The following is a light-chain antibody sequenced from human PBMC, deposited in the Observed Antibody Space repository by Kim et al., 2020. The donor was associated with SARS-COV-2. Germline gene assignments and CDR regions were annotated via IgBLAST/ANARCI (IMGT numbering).Light chain of an antibody. CDR1: ALPKQY. CDR3: QSADSSGTWV. CDR2: KDS. J-gene: IGLJ3*02. Sequence: VSPGRTARITCSGDALPKQYAYWYQQKPGQAPVVVIYKDSERPSGIPERFSGSSSGTIVTLTISGVQAEDEADYYCQSADSSGTWVFGGGTQLTVL. V-gene: IGLV3-25*03.